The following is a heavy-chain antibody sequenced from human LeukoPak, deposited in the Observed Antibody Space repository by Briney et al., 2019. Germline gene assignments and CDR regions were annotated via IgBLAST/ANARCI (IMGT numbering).Heavy chain of an antibody. CDR1: GGSISSYY. CDR3: ARDRNSGYDLYYYYGMDA. J-gene: IGHJ6*02. CDR2: IYYSGST. D-gene: IGHD5-12*01. V-gene: IGHV4-59*01. Sequence: SETLSLTCTDSGGSISSYYWSWIRQPPGKGLEWIGYIYYSGSTNYNPSLKSRVTISVDTSKNQFSLKLSSVTAADTAVYYCARDRNSGYDLYYYYGMDAWGQGTTVTVSS.